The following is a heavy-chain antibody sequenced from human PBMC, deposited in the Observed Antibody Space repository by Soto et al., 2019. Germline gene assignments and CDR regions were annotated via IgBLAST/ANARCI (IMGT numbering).Heavy chain of an antibody. D-gene: IGHD6-6*01. CDR1: GGTFSSYA. Sequence: ASVKVSFKASGGTFSSYAISWVRQAPGQGLEWMGRIIPILGIANYAQKFQGRVTITADKSTSTAYMELSSLRSEDTAVYYCASGTAGGALSSSYYYYYGMDVWGQGTTVTVSS. CDR2: IIPILGIA. J-gene: IGHJ6*02. V-gene: IGHV1-69*04. CDR3: ASGTAGGALSSSYYYYYGMDV.